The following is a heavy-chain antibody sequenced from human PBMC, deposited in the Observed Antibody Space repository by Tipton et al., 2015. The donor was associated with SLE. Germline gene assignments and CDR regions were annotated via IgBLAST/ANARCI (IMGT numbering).Heavy chain of an antibody. CDR2: MNPNSGNT. Sequence: QLVQSGAEVKKPGASVKVSCKASGYTFTSHDINWVRQATGQGLEWMGWMNPNSGNTGYAQKFQGRVTMTRNTSISTAYMELSSLRSEDTAVYYCARGPLIVGATDDDYWGQGTLVTVSS. V-gene: IGHV1-8*01. CDR3: ARGPLIVGATDDDY. J-gene: IGHJ4*02. D-gene: IGHD1-26*01. CDR1: GYTFTSHD.